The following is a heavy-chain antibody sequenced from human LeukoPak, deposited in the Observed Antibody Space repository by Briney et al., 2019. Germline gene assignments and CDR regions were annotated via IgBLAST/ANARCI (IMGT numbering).Heavy chain of an antibody. CDR3: AKDLGVRYFDWLIPGSDY. CDR2: ISSSGSTI. CDR1: GFTFSSYE. D-gene: IGHD3-9*01. J-gene: IGHJ4*02. V-gene: IGHV3-48*03. Sequence: GGSLRLSCAASGFTFSSYEMNWVRQAPGKGLEWVSYISSSGSTIYYADSVKGRFTISRDNAKNSLYLQMNSLRAEDTAVYYCAKDLGVRYFDWLIPGSDYWGQGTLVTVSS.